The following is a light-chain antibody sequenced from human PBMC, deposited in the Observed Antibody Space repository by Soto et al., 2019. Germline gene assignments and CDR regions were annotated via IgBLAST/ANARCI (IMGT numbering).Light chain of an antibody. CDR2: DVS. J-gene: IGLJ1*01. V-gene: IGLV2-14*03. Sequence: QSALTQPASVSGSPGQSITISCTGTSSDVGGYNFVSWYQQHPGKAPKLIIYDVSNRPSGVSNRFSGSKSDNTASLTISGLQAEDEADYHCISYTSSSTYVFGTGTQLTVL. CDR3: ISYTSSSTYV. CDR1: SSDVGGYNF.